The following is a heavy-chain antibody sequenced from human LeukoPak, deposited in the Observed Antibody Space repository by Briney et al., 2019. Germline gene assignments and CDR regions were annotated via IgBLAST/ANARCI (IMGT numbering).Heavy chain of an antibody. V-gene: IGHV1-69*06. CDR1: GGTFSSYA. CDR3: ARDRIVTGDHRY. J-gene: IGHJ4*02. CDR2: IIPIFGTA. Sequence: SVKVSCKASGGTFSSYAISWVRQAPGQGLEWMGRIIPIFGTANYAQKFQGRVTITADKSTSTAYMELSSLRSGDTAVYYCARDRIVTGDHRYWGQGTLVTVSS. D-gene: IGHD7-27*01.